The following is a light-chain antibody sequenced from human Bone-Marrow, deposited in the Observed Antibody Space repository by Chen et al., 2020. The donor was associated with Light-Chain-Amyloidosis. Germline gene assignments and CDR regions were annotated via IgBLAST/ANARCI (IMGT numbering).Light chain of an antibody. Sequence: ETVLTQSPATLSLSPGERATLSCRASQSVSSYLAWYQQKPGQAPRLLIYDASNRATGIPARFSGSGSGKDFTLAISSLEPEDFAVYYCQQRSDWPPKFGQGTKLEIK. V-gene: IGKV3-11*01. CDR1: QSVSSY. CDR3: QQRSDWPPK. CDR2: DAS. J-gene: IGKJ1*01.